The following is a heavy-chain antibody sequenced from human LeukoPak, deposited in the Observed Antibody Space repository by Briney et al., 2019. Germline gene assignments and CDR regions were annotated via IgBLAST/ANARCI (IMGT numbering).Heavy chain of an antibody. D-gene: IGHD3-16*02. CDR2: IIPIFGTA. V-gene: IGHV1-69*13. CDR3: ARGTMITFGGVIVSWTLDYYYGMDV. J-gene: IGHJ6*02. Sequence: ASVKVSCKASGYTFTSYGISWVRQAPGQGLEWMGGIIPIFGTANYAQKFQGRVTITADESTSTAYMELSSLRSEDTAVYYCARGTMITFGGVIVSWTLDYYYGMDVWGQGTTVTVSS. CDR1: GYTFTSYG.